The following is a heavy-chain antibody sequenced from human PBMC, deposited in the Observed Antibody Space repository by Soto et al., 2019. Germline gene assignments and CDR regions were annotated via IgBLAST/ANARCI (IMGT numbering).Heavy chain of an antibody. CDR3: ARSEEGHFDY. V-gene: IGHV3-48*02. CDR2: ITSDTNTI. J-gene: IGHJ4*02. Sequence: EVQLVESGGGLVQPGGSLRLSCAASGFRFNIYSMNWVRQAPGKGLEWSAYITSDTNTIKYADSVKGRFTISRDNARNLVYLQMNSLRDEDTAVYYCARSEEGHFDYWGQGTVVTVSS. CDR1: GFRFNIYS.